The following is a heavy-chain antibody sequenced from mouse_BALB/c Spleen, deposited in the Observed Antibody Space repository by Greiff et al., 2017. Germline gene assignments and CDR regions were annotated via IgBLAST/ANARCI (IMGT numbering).Heavy chain of an antibody. CDR1: GFSLTSYG. V-gene: IGHV2-2*02. CDR3: ARNGFYYGNYGAMDY. CDR2: IWSGGST. D-gene: IGHD2-1*01. J-gene: IGHJ4*01. Sequence: VQGVESGPGLVQPSQSLSITCTVSGFSLTSYGVHWVRQSPGKGLEWLGVIWSGGSTDYNAAFISRLSISKDNSKSQVFFKMNSLQANDTAIYYCARNGFYYGNYGAMDYWGQGTSVTVSS.